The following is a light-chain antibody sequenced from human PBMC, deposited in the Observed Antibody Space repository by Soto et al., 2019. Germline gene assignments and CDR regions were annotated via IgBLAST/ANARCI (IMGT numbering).Light chain of an antibody. CDR1: QSVGSK. CDR3: QQSNNWPPT. Sequence: EIVMTQSPATLSVSLGERATVSCRASQSVGSKLVWYQHKAGQAPRLLISYASNRATGITARFSGTGSGTEFTLSISSLQSEDSAFYYCQQSNNWPPTFGQGTKVEI. J-gene: IGKJ1*01. CDR2: YAS. V-gene: IGKV3-15*01.